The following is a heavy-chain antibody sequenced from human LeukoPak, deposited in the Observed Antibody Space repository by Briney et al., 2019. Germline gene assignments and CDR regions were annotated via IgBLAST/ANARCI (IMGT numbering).Heavy chain of an antibody. CDR2: TYYRSKWYN. CDR3: SRAVGRAVAGPYYYYYGMDV. CDR1: GDSVSSNSAA. D-gene: IGHD6-19*01. V-gene: IGHV6-1*01. J-gene: IGHJ6*02. Sequence: SQTLSLTCASSGDSVSSNSAAWNWIRQSLSRGLEWLGRTYYRSKWYNDDAVSVKSRIAINPDTSKNQFSLQLTSVTPEDTAVYYCSRAVGRAVAGPYYYYYGMDVWGQGTTVTVSS.